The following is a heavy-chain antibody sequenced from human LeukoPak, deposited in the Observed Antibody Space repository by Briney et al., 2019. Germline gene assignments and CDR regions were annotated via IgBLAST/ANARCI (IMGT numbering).Heavy chain of an antibody. J-gene: IGHJ4*02. Sequence: SVKVSCKASGGTFSSHAISWVRQAPGRGLEWMGRIIPIFGTANYAQKFQGRVTITADKSTSTAYMELSSLRSEDTAVYYCARGYGDYEGGGYWGQGTLVTVSS. CDR3: ARGYGDYEGGGY. CDR1: GGTFSSHA. CDR2: IIPIFGTA. D-gene: IGHD4-17*01. V-gene: IGHV1-69*06.